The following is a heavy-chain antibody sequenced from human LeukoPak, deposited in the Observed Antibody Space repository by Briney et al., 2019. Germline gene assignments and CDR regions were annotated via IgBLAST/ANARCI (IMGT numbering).Heavy chain of an antibody. V-gene: IGHV4-59*08. CDR1: GGSISSYY. CDR3: ASVLRFLEWGIN. CDR2: IYYSGST. J-gene: IGHJ4*02. Sequence: TSETLSLTCTVSGGSISSYYWSWIRQPPGKGLEWIGYIYYSGSTNYNPSLKSRVTISVDTSKNQFSLKLSSVTAADTAVYYCASVLRFLEWGINWGQGTLVTVSS. D-gene: IGHD3-3*01.